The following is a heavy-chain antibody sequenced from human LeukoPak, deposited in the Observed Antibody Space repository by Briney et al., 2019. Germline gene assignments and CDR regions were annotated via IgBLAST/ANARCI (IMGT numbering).Heavy chain of an antibody. Sequence: GGSLRLSCAASGFIFNNYGLIWVRHAPGKGLEWVSAISNDGGGTQYADFVKGRFTISRDNSKNTLFLQMSSLRAEDTALYFCAKGSSGYFADLWGQGTLVTVSS. CDR2: ISNDGGGT. CDR3: AKGSSGYFADL. J-gene: IGHJ5*02. D-gene: IGHD3-22*01. CDR1: GFIFNNYG. V-gene: IGHV3-23*01.